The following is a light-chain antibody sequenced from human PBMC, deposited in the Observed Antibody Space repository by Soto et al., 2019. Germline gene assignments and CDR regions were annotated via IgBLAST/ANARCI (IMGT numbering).Light chain of an antibody. V-gene: IGLV2-14*01. CDR1: SGDIGTYNY. CDR3: SSYTSSSSVV. J-gene: IGLJ3*02. Sequence: QSALTQPASVSGSPGRSVTISCTGTSGDIGTYNYVSWYQQHPGKALKLMIYDVSNRPSGVSNRFSGSKSGNTASLTISGLQAEDEGDYYCSSYTSSSSVVFGGGTKLTVL. CDR2: DVS.